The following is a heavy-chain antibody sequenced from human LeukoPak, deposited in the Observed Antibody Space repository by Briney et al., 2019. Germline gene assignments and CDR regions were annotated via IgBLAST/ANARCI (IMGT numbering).Heavy chain of an antibody. D-gene: IGHD5-18*01. Sequence: PGGSLRLSCAASGFTFSDYYMSWIRQAPGKGVEWVSYISSSGNIIYSADSVKGRFTISRYNAKNSLYLQINSLRAEDTAVYYCARATAADTAMIYFDYWGQGTLVTVSS. V-gene: IGHV3-11*01. CDR1: GFTFSDYY. J-gene: IGHJ4*02. CDR2: ISSSGNII. CDR3: ARATAADTAMIYFDY.